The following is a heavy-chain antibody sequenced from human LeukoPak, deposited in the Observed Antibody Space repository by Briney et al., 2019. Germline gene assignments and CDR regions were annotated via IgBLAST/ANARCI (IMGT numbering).Heavy chain of an antibody. CDR3: ADKGH. CDR1: GFTFSTYG. CDR2: IWADGSKK. V-gene: IGHV3-33*01. J-gene: IGHJ4*02. Sequence: GGSLRLSCATSGFTFSTYGMHWVRQTPDKGLEWVAVIWADGSKKYYAGSVKGRFTISRDNVKNTLYLQMNSLRVEDTAVYYCADKGHWGQGTLVTVSS.